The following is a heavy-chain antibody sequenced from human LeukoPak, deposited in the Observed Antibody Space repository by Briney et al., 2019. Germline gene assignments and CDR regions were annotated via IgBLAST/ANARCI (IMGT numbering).Heavy chain of an antibody. CDR1: GGTFSSYA. V-gene: IGHV1-69*01. CDR3: ARDPYSSGWIDY. D-gene: IGHD6-19*01. CDR2: IIPIFGTA. Sequence: ASVKVSCKASGGTFSSYAISWVRQAPGQGLEWMGGIIPIFGTANYAQKFQGRVTTTADESTSTAYMELSSLRSEDTAVYYCARDPYSSGWIDYWGQGTLVTVSS. J-gene: IGHJ4*02.